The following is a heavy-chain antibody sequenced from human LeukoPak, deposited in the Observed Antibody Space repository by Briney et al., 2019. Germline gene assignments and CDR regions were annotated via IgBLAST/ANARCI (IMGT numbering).Heavy chain of an antibody. CDR2: IYPGNSDI. CDR1: GYSFPGFY. D-gene: IGHD2-2*01. V-gene: IGHV5-51*01. Sequence: PGESLKISCQGSGYSFPGFYIHWMRLMPGKGLEWIGTIYPGNSDIKYRPSLQGQVTISADRSISTAYLQWSSLKSSDTATYYCARSSSVCGSSTSCYLDYWGQGTLVTVSS. J-gene: IGHJ4*02. CDR3: ARSSSVCGSSTSCYLDY.